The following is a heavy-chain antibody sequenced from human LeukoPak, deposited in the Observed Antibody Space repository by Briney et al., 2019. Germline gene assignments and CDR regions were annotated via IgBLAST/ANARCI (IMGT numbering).Heavy chain of an antibody. CDR1: AFTFRSYA. CDR2: ISSSGGST. J-gene: IGHJ4*02. D-gene: IGHD2-21*01. Sequence: PGGSLTLSCAASAFTFRSYAMSWVRQAPGKGLEGVSAISSSGGSTYYADSVKGRFTISRDNSKNTLYLQMNSLRAEDTAVYYCAKSRCGGDCYSFYWGQGTLVTVSS. V-gene: IGHV3-23*01. CDR3: AKSRCGGDCYSFY.